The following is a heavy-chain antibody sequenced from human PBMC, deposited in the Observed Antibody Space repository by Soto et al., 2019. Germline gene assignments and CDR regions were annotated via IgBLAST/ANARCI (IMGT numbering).Heavy chain of an antibody. CDR1: EFGFTTYW. Sequence: GVSLKISCKGSEFGFTTYWIAWVRQMTGEGLKWMGIIYPDDSRTTYSPSFQGQVTISADKSINTAYLQWSSLKASDTAMYYCTRDLDYGGNSKDLDIWDQATRGTVSS. CDR2: IYPDDSRT. D-gene: IGHD4-17*01. CDR3: TRDLDYGGNSKDLDI. J-gene: IGHJ3*02. V-gene: IGHV5-51*01.